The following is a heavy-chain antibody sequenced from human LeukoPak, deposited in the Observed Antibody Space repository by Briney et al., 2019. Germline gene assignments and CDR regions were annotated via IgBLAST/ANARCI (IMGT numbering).Heavy chain of an antibody. CDR2: ISSSSSYI. J-gene: IGHJ3*02. CDR3: AREVDCSGGNCYRGSFDI. Sequence: GGSLRLSCAASGFTVSSNYMSWVRQAPGKGLEWVSSISSSSSYIYYAGSVKGRFTISRDNAKNSLYLQMNSLRAEDTAVYYCAREVDCSGGNCYRGSFDIWGQGTMVTVSS. D-gene: IGHD2-15*01. V-gene: IGHV3-21*01. CDR1: GFTVSSNY.